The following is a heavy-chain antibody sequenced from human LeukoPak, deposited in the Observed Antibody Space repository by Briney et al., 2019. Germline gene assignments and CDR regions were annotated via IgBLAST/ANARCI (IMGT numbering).Heavy chain of an antibody. CDR1: GFTFSSYA. J-gene: IGHJ4*02. CDR2: ISGSGGST. V-gene: IGHV3-23*01. Sequence: GGSLRLSCAASGFTFSSYAMSWVRQAPGKGLEWVSAISGSGGSTYYADRVKGRFTISRDNSKNTLYLQMNSLRAEDTAVYYCANSGKYDFWSGYYSYYFDYWGQGTLVTVSS. CDR3: ANSGKYDFWSGYYSYYFDY. D-gene: IGHD3-3*01.